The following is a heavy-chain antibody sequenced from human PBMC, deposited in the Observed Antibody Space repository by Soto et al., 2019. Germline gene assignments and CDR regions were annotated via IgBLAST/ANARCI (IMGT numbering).Heavy chain of an antibody. V-gene: IGHV4-4*02. CDR3: AIPYAGDFHY. CDR2: IYHSGST. J-gene: IGHJ4*02. CDR1: GAPISSIDW. D-gene: IGHD2-8*01. Sequence: SETLSLTCAVSGAPISSIDWWSWVRQPPGKELEWLGEIYHSGSTYYNTSRRSRVAILLYTSQNLCSLTMTSVPAADTRASYSAIPYAGDFHYWGQGALVTVSS.